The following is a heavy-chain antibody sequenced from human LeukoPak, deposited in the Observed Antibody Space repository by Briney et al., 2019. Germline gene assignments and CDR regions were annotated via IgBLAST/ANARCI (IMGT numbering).Heavy chain of an antibody. CDR2: ISSSGSTI. D-gene: IGHD3-3*01. CDR3: ASQIWSGYSMGAFDI. V-gene: IGHV3-11*01. J-gene: IGHJ3*02. CDR1: GFTFSNAW. Sequence: GGSLRLSCAASGFTFSNAWMSWVRQAPGKGLEWVSYISSSGSTIYYADSVKGRFTISRDNAKNSLYLQMNSLRAEDTAVYYCASQIWSGYSMGAFDIWGQGTMVTVSS.